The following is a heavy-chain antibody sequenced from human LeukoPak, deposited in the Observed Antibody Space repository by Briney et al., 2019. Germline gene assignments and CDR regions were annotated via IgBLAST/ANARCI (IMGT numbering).Heavy chain of an antibody. V-gene: IGHV3-23*01. D-gene: IGHD6-19*01. CDR2: IGGTDGST. Sequence: GGSLRLSCAASGFTFNTFAMTWVRQAPGKGLEWVSAIGGTDGSTYYADSVKGRFTISRDNSNNMVYLQMDSLRAEDTAVYFCAKGVSGWPYYFDHWGQGTLVPVSS. J-gene: IGHJ4*02. CDR3: AKGVSGWPYYFDH. CDR1: GFTFNTFA.